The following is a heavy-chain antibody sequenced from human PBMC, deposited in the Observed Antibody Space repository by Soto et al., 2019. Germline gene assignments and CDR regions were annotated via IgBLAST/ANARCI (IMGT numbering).Heavy chain of an antibody. CDR3: ARGRGSGSSFYYYGMDV. CDR1: GGSISTYY. D-gene: IGHD3-10*01. CDR2: IYYSGST. J-gene: IGHJ6*02. V-gene: IGHV4-59*01. Sequence: PSETLSLTCTVSGGSISTYYWSWIRQPPGKGLEWIGYIYYSGSTNYNPSLKSRVTISVDTSKNQFSLKLSSVTAADTAVYYCARGRGSGSSFYYYGMDVWGQVTTVAVSS.